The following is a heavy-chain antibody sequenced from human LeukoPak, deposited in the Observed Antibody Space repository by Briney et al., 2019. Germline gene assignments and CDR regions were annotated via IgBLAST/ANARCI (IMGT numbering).Heavy chain of an antibody. V-gene: IGHV3-73*01. CDR2: IRSKANSYAT. CDR1: GFTFSGSA. J-gene: IGHJ5*02. Sequence: QPGGSLRLSCAASGFTFSGSAMHWVRQASGKGLEWVGRIRSKANSYATAYAASVKGRFTISRDDSKNTAYLQMNSLKTEDTAVYYCASISMVRGKRDWFDPWGQGTLVTVSS. D-gene: IGHD3-10*01. CDR3: ASISMVRGKRDWFDP.